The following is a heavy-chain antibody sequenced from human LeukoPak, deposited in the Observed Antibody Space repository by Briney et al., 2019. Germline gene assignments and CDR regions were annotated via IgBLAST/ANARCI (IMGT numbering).Heavy chain of an antibody. J-gene: IGHJ6*03. CDR3: ARDLNGTYSSYYYYYMDV. D-gene: IGHD1-26*01. Sequence: GGSLRLSCAASGFTFSSYDMHWVRHATGKGLEWVSGIGTAGDTYHVDSVKGRFTISRGNAKNSLYLQMNSLRAEDTAVYYCARDLNGTYSSYYYYYMDVWGKRTTVTVSS. CDR2: IGTAGDT. V-gene: IGHV3-13*01. CDR1: GFTFSSYD.